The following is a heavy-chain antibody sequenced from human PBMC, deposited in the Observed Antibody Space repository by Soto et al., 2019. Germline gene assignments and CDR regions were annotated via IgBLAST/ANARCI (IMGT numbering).Heavy chain of an antibody. CDR2: ISPDNGNT. V-gene: IGHV1-18*01. Sequence: QVQLVQSGGEVTKPGASVKVSCKASGYTFTIYGITWVRQAPGQGLEWMGWISPDNGNTNNAQKFQGRVNMTTDTSTSTAYMELRSLRSDDTAVYYCARALGYSGYAGMDVWGQGTTVTVSS. J-gene: IGHJ6*02. CDR3: ARALGYSGYAGMDV. CDR1: GYTFTIYG. D-gene: IGHD5-12*01.